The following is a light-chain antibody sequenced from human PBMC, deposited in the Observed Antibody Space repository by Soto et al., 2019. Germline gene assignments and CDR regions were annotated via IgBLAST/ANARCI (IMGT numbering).Light chain of an antibody. Sequence: QSALTQPASVSGSPGQSITISCTGTSSDVGAYEYVSWYQHHPGKVPKLIIYDVSSRPPGVSIRFSGSKSGNTASLTISGLDDEDEDDYYCSSYTTSRKGVFGGGTKLTVL. J-gene: IGLJ2*01. V-gene: IGLV2-14*03. CDR2: DVS. CDR1: SSDVGAYEY. CDR3: SSYTTSRKGV.